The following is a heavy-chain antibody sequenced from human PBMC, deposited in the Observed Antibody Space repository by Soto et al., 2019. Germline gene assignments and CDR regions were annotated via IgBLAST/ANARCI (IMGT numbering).Heavy chain of an antibody. J-gene: IGHJ6*02. D-gene: IGHD1-1*01. CDR2: IFYSGST. CDR1: GDSSSNHY. Sequence: SDPHSLPWPVSGDSSSNHYWSCIRQPPGGGLKWIVYIFYSGSTNYNPSLKSRITISVDTSKNQVSLNLTSVTAADTSVYFCARAPYSSHWNQPWQTPRRPGNYGMDVWGQGTTVTVSS. CDR3: ARAPYSSHWNQPWQTPRRPGNYGMDV. V-gene: IGHV4-59*11.